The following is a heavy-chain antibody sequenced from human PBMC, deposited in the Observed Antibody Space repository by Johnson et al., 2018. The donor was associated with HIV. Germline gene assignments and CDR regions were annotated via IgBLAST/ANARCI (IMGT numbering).Heavy chain of an antibody. Sequence: LVESGGGLVKPGGSLRLSCAASGFTFSDYYMSWIRQAPGKGLEWVSYISSSGSTIYYADSVKGRFTISRANAKNSLYLQMNSLRAEDTAVYYCAIDPYYYDSSGYYYGNDAFDIWGQGTMVTVSS. V-gene: IGHV3-11*04. D-gene: IGHD3-22*01. CDR1: GFTFSDYY. CDR3: AIDPYYYDSSGYYYGNDAFDI. J-gene: IGHJ3*02. CDR2: ISSSGSTI.